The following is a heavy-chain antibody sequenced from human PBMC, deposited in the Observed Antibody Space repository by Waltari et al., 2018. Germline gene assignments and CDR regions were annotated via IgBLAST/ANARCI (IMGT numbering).Heavy chain of an antibody. Sequence: QVQLQESGPGLVKPSETLSLTCTVSGGSISSYYWSWIRQPPGKGLEWIGFIYYSGSTNYNPSLKSRVTISVDTSKNQFSLKLSSVTAADTAVYYCARDGSSREGYYYYMDVWGKGTTVTVSS. CDR1: GGSISSYY. J-gene: IGHJ6*03. CDR2: IYYSGST. CDR3: ARDGSSREGYYYYMDV. V-gene: IGHV4-59*01. D-gene: IGHD1-26*01.